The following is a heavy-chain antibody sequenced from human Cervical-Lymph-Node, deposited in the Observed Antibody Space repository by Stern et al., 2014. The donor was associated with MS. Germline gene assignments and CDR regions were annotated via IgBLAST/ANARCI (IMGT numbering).Heavy chain of an antibody. CDR1: GVIFSDYY. CDR3: ARALATQRDAFDV. D-gene: IGHD3-16*01. V-gene: IGHV3-11*01. CDR2: IGTSALTV. Sequence: DQLVASGGGLVKPGGALRLSCGTSGVIFSDYYMTWIRQAPGKGLEGGSFIGTSALTVYYADSVKGRFTISRDNAQESLYLQMNSLRADDTAIYYCARALATQRDAFDVWGQGTMVTVSS. J-gene: IGHJ3*01.